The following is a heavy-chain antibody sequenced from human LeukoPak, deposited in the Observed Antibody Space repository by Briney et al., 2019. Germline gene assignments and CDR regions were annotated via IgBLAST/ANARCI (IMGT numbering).Heavy chain of an antibody. V-gene: IGHV1-69*13. Sequence: SVKVSCKASGGTFSSYAISWVRQAPGQGLEWMGGIIPIFGTANYAQKFQGRVTITADESTSTAYMDLSSLRSEDAAVYYCAIKTTVTTLGAYYYYGMDVWGQGTTVTVSS. J-gene: IGHJ6*02. CDR1: GGTFSSYA. D-gene: IGHD4-17*01. CDR2: IIPIFGTA. CDR3: AIKTTVTTLGAYYYYGMDV.